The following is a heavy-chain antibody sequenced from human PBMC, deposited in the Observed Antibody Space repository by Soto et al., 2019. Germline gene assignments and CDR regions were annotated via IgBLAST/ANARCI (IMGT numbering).Heavy chain of an antibody. Sequence: ASVKVSCKASGYTFTSYGISWVRQAPGQGLEWMGWIRAYNGNTNYAQKLQGRVTMTTDTSTSTAYMELRSLRSDDTAVYYCARVRIMITFGGVIPPDYWGQGTLVTVSS. CDR1: GYTFTSYG. CDR2: IRAYNGNT. D-gene: IGHD3-16*01. CDR3: ARVRIMITFGGVIPPDY. V-gene: IGHV1-18*01. J-gene: IGHJ4*02.